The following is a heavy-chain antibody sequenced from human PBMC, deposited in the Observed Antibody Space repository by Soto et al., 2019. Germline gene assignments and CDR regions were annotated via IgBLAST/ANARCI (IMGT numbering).Heavy chain of an antibody. V-gene: IGHV3-53*04. J-gene: IGHJ4*02. CDR2: IYADGTT. CDR1: GFSVSNNY. CDR3: ARGGGPFINSVTNPFDY. D-gene: IGHD4-17*01. Sequence: EVPLVESGGGLVQPGGSLRLSCVVSGFSVSNNYMNWVRQAPGMRLDWVSVIYADGTTYYVDSVKGRFTISRHNSRNTLYLQMDSLRTEDTAVYYCARGGGPFINSVTNPFDYWGQGTLVTVSS.